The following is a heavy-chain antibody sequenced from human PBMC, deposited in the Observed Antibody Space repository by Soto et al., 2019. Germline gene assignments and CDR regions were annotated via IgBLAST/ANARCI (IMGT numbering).Heavy chain of an antibody. CDR3: ARADDFWSGHAVDMDV. D-gene: IGHD3-3*01. J-gene: IGHJ6*03. CDR2: IIPILGIT. CDR1: GGTFSSYT. Sequence: SVKVSCKASGGTFSSYTISWVRQAPGQGLEWMGKIIPILGITNYAQKFQGRVTITRDKSTSTAYMELSSLRSEDTAVYYCARADDFWSGHAVDMDVWGKGTTVTVSS. V-gene: IGHV1-69*02.